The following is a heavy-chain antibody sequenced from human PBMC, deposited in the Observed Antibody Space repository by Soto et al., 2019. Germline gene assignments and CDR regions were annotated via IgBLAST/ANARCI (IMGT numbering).Heavy chain of an antibody. CDR2: VKDGGHT. CDR3: ARGQEGVVATH. CDR1: GGSLSGYY. V-gene: IGHV4-34*01. D-gene: IGHD5-12*01. J-gene: IGHJ4*02. Sequence: QVQLQQCGAGLLKPSETLSLNCAVTGGSLSGYYWSWIRQPPGKGLEWIGEVKDGGHTNYSPSLRGXXTXSXXTSNNQFSLRLNSVTAADTGVYYCARGQEGVVATHWDQGSLVTVSS.